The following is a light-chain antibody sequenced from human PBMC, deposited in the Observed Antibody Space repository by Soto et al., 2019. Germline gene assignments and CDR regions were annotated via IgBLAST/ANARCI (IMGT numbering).Light chain of an antibody. CDR2: AAS. Sequence: DIQLTQSPSFLSASVGDRVTITCRASQGISSFLAWYQQKPGKAPKLLIYAASILQSGVPSRFSGSGSGTEFTLTISSLQPEDSATYFCQQLNSYPQTFGQGTRVEIK. V-gene: IGKV1-9*01. CDR3: QQLNSYPQT. J-gene: IGKJ1*01. CDR1: QGISSF.